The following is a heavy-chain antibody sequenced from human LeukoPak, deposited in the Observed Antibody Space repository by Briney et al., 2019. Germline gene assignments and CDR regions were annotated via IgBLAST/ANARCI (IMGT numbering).Heavy chain of an antibody. Sequence: GGSLRLSCAASGFSFSIYAMSWVRQAPGKGLEWVSSISGNGASTYYGDSVKGRFTISRDNSKNTVYVQMNSLRDEDTAVYYCAKGGQNYDFWRFNYWSRGTLVTVSS. J-gene: IGHJ4*02. V-gene: IGHV3-23*01. CDR1: GFSFSIYA. CDR2: ISGNGAST. D-gene: IGHD3-3*01. CDR3: AKGGQNYDFWRFNY.